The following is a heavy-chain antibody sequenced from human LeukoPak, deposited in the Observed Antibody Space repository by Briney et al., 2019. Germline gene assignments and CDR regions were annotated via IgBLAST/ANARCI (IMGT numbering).Heavy chain of an antibody. D-gene: IGHD5-12*01. CDR1: GFTFSGSA. V-gene: IGHV3-73*01. J-gene: IGHJ4*02. Sequence: GGSLRLSCAASGFTFSGSAMHWVRQASGKGLEWVGRVRSKSNYYATAYAASVKGRFIISRDDSKNTAYLQMNSLKTEDTAVYFCTRHVPNSGYANFDYWGQGTLVTVSS. CDR2: VRSKSNYYAT. CDR3: TRHVPNSGYANFDY.